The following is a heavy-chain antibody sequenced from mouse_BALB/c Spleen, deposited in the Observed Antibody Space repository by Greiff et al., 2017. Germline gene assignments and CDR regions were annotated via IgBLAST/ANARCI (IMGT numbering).Heavy chain of an antibody. V-gene: IGHV5-4*02. J-gene: IGHJ3*01. CDR1: GFTFSDYY. CDR2: ISDGGSYT. D-gene: IGHD2-1*01. CDR3: ARGGGNYVGFAY. Sequence: EVQRVESGGGLVKPGGSLKLSCAASGFTFSDYYMYWVRQTPEKRLEWVATISDGGSYTYYPDSVKGRFTISRDNAKNNLYLQMSSLKSEDTAMYYCARGGGNYVGFAYWGQGTLVTVSA.